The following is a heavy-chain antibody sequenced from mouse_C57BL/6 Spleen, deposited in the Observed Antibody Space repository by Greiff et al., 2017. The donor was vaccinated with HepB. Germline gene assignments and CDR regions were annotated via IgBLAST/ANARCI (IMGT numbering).Heavy chain of an antibody. D-gene: IGHD2-14*01. J-gene: IGHJ4*01. Sequence: VQLQQSGPELVKPGASVKISCKASGYAFSSSGMNWVKQRPGKGLEWIGRIYPGDGDTNYNGKFKGKATLTADKSSSTAYMQLSSLTNEDSAVYVYSWYDIRYAMDYWGQGTTVTVSS. CDR2: IYPGDGDT. CDR1: GYAFSSSG. V-gene: IGHV1-82*01. CDR3: SWYDIRYAMDY.